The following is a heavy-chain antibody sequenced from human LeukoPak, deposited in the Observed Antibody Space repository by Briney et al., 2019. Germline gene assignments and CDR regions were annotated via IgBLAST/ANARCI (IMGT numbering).Heavy chain of an antibody. CDR3: AKDRTPFGATPEGFDY. V-gene: IGHV3-23*01. D-gene: IGHD3-10*01. CDR1: VFTFSSYA. Sequence: PGGSLRLSWAAAVFTFSSYAMSWVRQAPGKGREWVSSIIGSGGSTYYADSGKGRYTHSRENSKNTLYLQMNSLREEDTDVYHCAKDRTPFGATPEGFDYWGQGTLVTVSS. J-gene: IGHJ4*02. CDR2: IIGSGGST.